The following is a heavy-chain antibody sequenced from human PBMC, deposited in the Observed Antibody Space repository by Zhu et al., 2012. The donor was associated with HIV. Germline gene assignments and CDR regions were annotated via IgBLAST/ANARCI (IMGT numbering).Heavy chain of an antibody. CDR3: VRAPGYYYGSADAFDI. Sequence: EVQLMESGGGLVQPGGSVRLSCAASGFTLSSYWMHWVRQGPGKGLVWVSRINSDGSSTSYADSVKGRFTISRDNAKNTLYLQMSSLRDEDTAVYYCVRAPGYYYGSADAFDIWGQGTMVTSLQ. D-gene: IGHD3-10*01. CDR2: INSDGSST. J-gene: IGHJ3*02. CDR1: GFTLSSYW. V-gene: IGHV3-74*01.